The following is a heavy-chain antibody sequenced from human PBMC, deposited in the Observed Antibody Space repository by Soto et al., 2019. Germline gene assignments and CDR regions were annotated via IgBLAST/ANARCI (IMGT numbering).Heavy chain of an antibody. Sequence: ETLSDTWIVSGGAIGSYYWIWIREPPGKGLERIGYIYYSGSTNYNPSLKSRVTISVDTSKNQFSMKLSSVTAADTAVYYCARVKVATAMVIVRGWFDPWGQGTMVPV. CDR3: ARVKVATAMVIVRGWFDP. CDR1: GGAIGSYY. V-gene: IGHV4-59*01. J-gene: IGHJ5*02. D-gene: IGHD5-18*01. CDR2: IYYSGST.